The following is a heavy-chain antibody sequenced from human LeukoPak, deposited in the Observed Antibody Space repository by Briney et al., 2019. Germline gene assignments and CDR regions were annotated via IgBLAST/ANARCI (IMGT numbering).Heavy chain of an antibody. Sequence: PSETLSLTCAVSGDSISSNYWWSWVRQSPGKGLEWIGEILQSGSTNYNPSLRSRVTISIDKSKNQFSLNLSSVTAADTAVYYCARESWSYASKFHYWGQGPWSPSPQ. CDR3: ARESWSYASKFHY. CDR1: GDSISSNYW. V-gene: IGHV4-4*02. CDR2: ILQSGST. J-gene: IGHJ4*02. D-gene: IGHD3-16*01.